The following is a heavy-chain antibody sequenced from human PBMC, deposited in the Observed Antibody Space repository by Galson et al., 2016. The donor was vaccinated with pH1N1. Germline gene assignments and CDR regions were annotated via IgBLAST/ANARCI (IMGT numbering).Heavy chain of an antibody. D-gene: IGHD3-10*01. Sequence: SVKVSCKASGGTFPNYAIAWVRQAPGQGLEWMGGIIPIFGTTNYAQKFLGRVTITADKSTSAVYMELNSLRSEDTAGYYCARESSGSDFWGQGTLVTVSS. J-gene: IGHJ4*02. CDR1: GGTFPNYA. V-gene: IGHV1-69*06. CDR3: ARESSGSDF. CDR2: IIPIFGTT.